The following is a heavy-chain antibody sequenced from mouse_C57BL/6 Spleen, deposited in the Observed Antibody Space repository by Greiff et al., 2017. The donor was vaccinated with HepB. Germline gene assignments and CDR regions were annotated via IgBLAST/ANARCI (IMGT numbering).Heavy chain of an antibody. V-gene: IGHV1-15*01. D-gene: IGHD4-1*01. J-gene: IGHJ2*01. CDR1: GYTFTDYE. CDR3: TRVWDGDY. CDR2: IDPETGGT. Sequence: VKLMESGAELVRPGASVTLSCKASGYTFTDYEMHWVKQTPVHGLEWIGAIDPETGGTAYNQKFKGKAILTADKSSSTAYMELRSLTSEDSAVYYCTRVWDGDYWGQGTTLTVSS.